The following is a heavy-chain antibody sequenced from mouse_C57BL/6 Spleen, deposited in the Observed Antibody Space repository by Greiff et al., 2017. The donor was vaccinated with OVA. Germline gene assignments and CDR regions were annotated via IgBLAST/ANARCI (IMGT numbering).Heavy chain of an antibody. V-gene: IGHV3-6*01. CDR2: ISYDGSN. Sequence: DVQLQESGPGLVKPSQSLSLTCSVTGYSITSGYYWNWIRQFPGNKLEWMGYISYDGSNNYNPSLKNRISITRDTSKNQFFLKLNSVTTEDTATYYCARDRLLMDYWGQGTSVTVSS. D-gene: IGHD2-10*01. J-gene: IGHJ4*01. CDR3: ARDRLLMDY. CDR1: GYSITSGYY.